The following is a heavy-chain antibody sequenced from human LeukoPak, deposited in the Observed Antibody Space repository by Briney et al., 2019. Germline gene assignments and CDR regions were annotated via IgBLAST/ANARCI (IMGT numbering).Heavy chain of an antibody. CDR2: ISGSGGST. Sequence: PGGSLRLSCAASGLTFSSYAMSWVRQAPGKGLEWVSAISGSGGSTYYADSVKGRFTISRDNSKNTLYLQMNSLRAEDTAVYYCAKVQPPVGGGSYPLGLAGYWGQGTLVTVSS. V-gene: IGHV3-23*01. CDR1: GLTFSSYA. CDR3: AKVQPPVGGGSYPLGLAGY. J-gene: IGHJ4*02. D-gene: IGHD1-26*01.